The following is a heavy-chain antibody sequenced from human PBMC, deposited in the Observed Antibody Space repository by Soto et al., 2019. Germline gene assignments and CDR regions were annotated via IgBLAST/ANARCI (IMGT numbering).Heavy chain of an antibody. CDR1: GGTFSSYA. Sequence: SVKVSCKASGGTFSSYAISWVRQAPGQGLEWMGGIIPIFSTANYAQKFQGRVTITADESTSTAYMELSSLRSEDTAVYYCARDTLETSIAAAGTGWFDPWGQGTLVTVSS. J-gene: IGHJ5*02. CDR3: ARDTLETSIAAAGTGWFDP. V-gene: IGHV1-69*13. D-gene: IGHD6-13*01. CDR2: IIPIFSTA.